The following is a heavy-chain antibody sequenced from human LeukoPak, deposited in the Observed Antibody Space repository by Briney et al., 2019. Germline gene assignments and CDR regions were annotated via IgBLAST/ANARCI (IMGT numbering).Heavy chain of an antibody. CDR1: GFTLSSYW. D-gene: IGHD2-8*01. V-gene: IGHV3-74*01. J-gene: IGHJ4*02. Sequence: PGGSLRLSCAASGFTLSSYWMQWVRHAPGKGLVWVSCINSDVTDTTYADSVKGGFTISRDNAKNTLYLQMNSLRAADTAVYYCARVGTSSGYWVRFDYWGQGTLATVSS. CDR3: ARVGTSSGYWVRFDY. CDR2: INSDVTDT.